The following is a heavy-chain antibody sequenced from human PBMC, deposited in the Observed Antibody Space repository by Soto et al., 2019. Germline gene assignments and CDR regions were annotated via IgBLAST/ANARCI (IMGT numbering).Heavy chain of an antibody. Sequence: PGGSLSLSCAVSGFTFSSYDMHWVRQAPGKGLEWVAVISYDGNNKYYADSVKGRFTISRDNSKNTLYLQMNSPRAEDTAVFYCANAHGGGGYYFDYWGQGTLVTVPS. V-gene: IGHV3-30*18. CDR3: ANAHGGGGYYFDY. D-gene: IGHD2-15*01. J-gene: IGHJ4*02. CDR2: ISYDGNNK. CDR1: GFTFSSYD.